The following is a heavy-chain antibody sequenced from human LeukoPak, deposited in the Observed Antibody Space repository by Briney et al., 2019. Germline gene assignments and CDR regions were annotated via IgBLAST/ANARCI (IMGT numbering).Heavy chain of an antibody. CDR2: ISSSGSTI. Sequence: GGSLRLSCAASGFTFSSYEMNWVRQAPGKGLEWVSYISSSGSTIYYADSVKGRFTISRDNAKNSLYLQMNSLRAEDTAVYYCATRSGTFYPDYFDYWGQGILVTVSS. V-gene: IGHV3-48*03. CDR3: ATRSGTFYPDYFDY. J-gene: IGHJ4*02. CDR1: GFTFSSYE. D-gene: IGHD2-15*01.